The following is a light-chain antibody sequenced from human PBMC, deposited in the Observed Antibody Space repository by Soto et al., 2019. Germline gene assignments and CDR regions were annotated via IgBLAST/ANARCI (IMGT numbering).Light chain of an antibody. CDR1: QSVSSY. CDR3: QHRSNWPLT. Sequence: EIVLTQSPATLSLSPGERATRSCRASQSVSSYLAWYQQKPGQAPRLLIYDASNRATGIPARFSGSGSGTDFTLTISSLEPEDVAVYYCQHRSNWPLTFGGGTKVEIK. CDR2: DAS. V-gene: IGKV3-11*01. J-gene: IGKJ4*01.